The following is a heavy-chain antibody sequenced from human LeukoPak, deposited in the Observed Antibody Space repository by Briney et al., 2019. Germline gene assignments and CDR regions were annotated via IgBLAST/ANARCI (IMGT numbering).Heavy chain of an antibody. CDR2: ISGSGGST. V-gene: IGHV3-23*01. J-gene: IGHJ6*03. Sequence: PGGSLRLFCAASGFTFSSYGMSWVRQAPGKGLEWVSAISGSGGSTYYADSVKGRFTISRDNSKNTLYLQMNSLRAEDTAVYYCAKGRYYDSDYYYYMDVWGKGTTVTISS. D-gene: IGHD1-26*01. CDR3: AKGRYYDSDYYYYMDV. CDR1: GFTFSSYG.